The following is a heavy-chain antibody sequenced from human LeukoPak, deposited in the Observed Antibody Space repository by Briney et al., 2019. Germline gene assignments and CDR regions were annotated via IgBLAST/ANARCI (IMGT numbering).Heavy chain of an antibody. J-gene: IGHJ5*02. V-gene: IGHV4-34*01. Sequence: SETLSLTCAVYGGSFSGYYWSWIRQPPGKGLEWIGEINHSGSTNYNPSLKSRVTISVDTSKNQFSLKLSSVTAADTAVYYCARKHVVVVAATPDNWFDPWGQGTLVTVSS. D-gene: IGHD2-15*01. CDR1: GGSFSGYY. CDR2: INHSGST. CDR3: ARKHVVVVAATPDNWFDP.